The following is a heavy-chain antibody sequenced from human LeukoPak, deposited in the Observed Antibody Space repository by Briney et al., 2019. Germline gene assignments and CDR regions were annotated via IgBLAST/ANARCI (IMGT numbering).Heavy chain of an antibody. CDR2: ISGSGGST. CDR3: AKDSPVYYGSSYYYYGMDV. J-gene: IGHJ6*02. CDR1: GFTFSSYA. D-gene: IGHD3-10*01. V-gene: IGHV3-23*01. Sequence: GGSLRLSCAASGFTFSSYAMSWVRQAPGKGLEWVSAISGSGGSTYYADSVKGRFTISRDNTKNTLYLQMNSLRAEDTAVYYCAKDSPVYYGSSYYYYGMDVWGQGTTVTVSS.